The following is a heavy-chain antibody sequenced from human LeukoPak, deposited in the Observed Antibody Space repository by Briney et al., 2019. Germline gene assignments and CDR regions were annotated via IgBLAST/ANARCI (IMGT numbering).Heavy chain of an antibody. D-gene: IGHD6-19*01. CDR3: ARHSLLKGWLVEFNYFDY. J-gene: IGHJ4*02. CDR2: VYNSGDT. Sequence: SETLSLTCTVSGGSTSSDYWSWIRQSPGKGLEWVGYVYNSGDTGKNPSLKSRVTISVDTSKNQFSLKLSSVTAADTAVYYCARHSLLKGWLVEFNYFDYWGQGTLVTVSS. CDR1: GGSTSSDY. V-gene: IGHV4-59*08.